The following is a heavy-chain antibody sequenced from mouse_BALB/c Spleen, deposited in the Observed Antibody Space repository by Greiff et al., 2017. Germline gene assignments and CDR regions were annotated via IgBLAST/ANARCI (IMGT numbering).Heavy chain of an antibody. D-gene: IGHD1-1*01. CDR2: IYPYNGGT. Sequence: EVKLMESGPELVKPGASVKISCKASGYTFTDYNMHWVKQSHGKSLEWIGYIYPYNGGTGYNQKFKSKATLTVDNSSSTAYMELRSLTSEDSAVYYCARDCYGSSTYFDVWGAGTTVTVSS. V-gene: IGHV1S29*02. J-gene: IGHJ1*01. CDR3: ARDCYGSSTYFDV. CDR1: GYTFTDYN.